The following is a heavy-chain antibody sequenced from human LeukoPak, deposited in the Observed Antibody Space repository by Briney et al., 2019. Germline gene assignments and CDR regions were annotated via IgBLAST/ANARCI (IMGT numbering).Heavy chain of an antibody. J-gene: IGHJ4*02. Sequence: PSETLSLTCTVSGGSISSYHWSWIRQPPGKGLEWIGYIYSSGSTNYNPSLRSRVTISVDTSKNQFSLKLSSVTAADTAVYYCVRDRGSLGGFDYWGQGTLVTVSS. D-gene: IGHD3-16*01. CDR3: VRDRGSLGGFDY. CDR1: GGSISSYH. CDR2: IYSSGST. V-gene: IGHV4-59*01.